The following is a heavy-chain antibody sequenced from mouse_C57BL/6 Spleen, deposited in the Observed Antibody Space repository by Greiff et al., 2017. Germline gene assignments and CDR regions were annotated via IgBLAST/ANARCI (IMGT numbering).Heavy chain of an antibody. Sequence: EVQLVESGGDLVKPGGSLKLSCAASGFTFSSYGMSWVRQTPDKRLEWVATISSGGSYTYYPDSVKGRFTIFRDNAKNTLYLQMSSLKSEDTAMYYCARRGPRAMDYWGQGTSVTVSS. V-gene: IGHV5-6*01. CDR3: ARRGPRAMDY. CDR2: ISSGGSYT. CDR1: GFTFSSYG. D-gene: IGHD5-1*01. J-gene: IGHJ4*01.